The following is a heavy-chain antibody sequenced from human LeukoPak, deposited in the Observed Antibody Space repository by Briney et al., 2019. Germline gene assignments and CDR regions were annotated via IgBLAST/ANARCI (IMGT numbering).Heavy chain of an antibody. D-gene: IGHD1-26*01. CDR2: INWNGGST. Sequence: GGSLRLSCAASGFIFDDYGMSWVRQAPGKGLEWVSGINWNGGSTGYADSVKGRFTISRDNAENSLYLQMNSLRAEDTALYYCARAHYSGSFGYWGQGTLVTVSS. CDR3: ARAHYSGSFGY. CDR1: GFIFDDYG. V-gene: IGHV3-20*04. J-gene: IGHJ4*02.